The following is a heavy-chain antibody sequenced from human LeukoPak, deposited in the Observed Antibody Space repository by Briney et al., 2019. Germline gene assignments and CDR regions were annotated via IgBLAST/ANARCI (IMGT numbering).Heavy chain of an antibody. CDR3: ARETSSYGAFDI. Sequence: ASVKVSCKASGYSFTSYAVRWVRQAPGHRLEWMGWINVDNGNTKNSEKFQGRVTITRDTSATTAYMEVSSLRGEDTAVYYCARETSSYGAFDIWGQGTMVTVSS. CDR1: GYSFTSYA. J-gene: IGHJ3*02. D-gene: IGHD5-18*01. V-gene: IGHV1-3*01. CDR2: INVDNGNT.